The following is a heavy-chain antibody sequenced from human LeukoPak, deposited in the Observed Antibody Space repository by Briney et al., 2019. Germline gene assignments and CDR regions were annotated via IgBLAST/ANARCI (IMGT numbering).Heavy chain of an antibody. CDR3: AYSGSRPEDAFDI. CDR1: GGSISSGGYY. J-gene: IGHJ3*02. D-gene: IGHD1-26*01. CDR2: IYHSGST. Sequence: TLSLTCTVSGGSISSGGYYWSWIRQPPGKGLEWIGYIYHSGSTYYNPSLKSRVTISVDRSKNQFSLKLSSVTAADTAVYYCAYSGSRPEDAFDIWGQGTMVTVSS. V-gene: IGHV4-30-2*01.